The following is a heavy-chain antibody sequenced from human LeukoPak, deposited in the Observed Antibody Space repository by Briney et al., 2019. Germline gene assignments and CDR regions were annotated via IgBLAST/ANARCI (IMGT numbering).Heavy chain of an antibody. D-gene: IGHD3-3*01. CDR2: INPNSGGT. CDR1: GYTFTGYY. CDR3: ARDLDFWSGYYDY. Sequence: ASVKVSCKASGYTFTGYYMHWVRQAPGQGLEWMGWINPNSGGTNYAQRLQGRVTMTTDTSTSTAYMELRSLRSDDTAVYYCARDLDFWSGYYDYWGQGTLVTVSS. J-gene: IGHJ4*02. V-gene: IGHV1-2*02.